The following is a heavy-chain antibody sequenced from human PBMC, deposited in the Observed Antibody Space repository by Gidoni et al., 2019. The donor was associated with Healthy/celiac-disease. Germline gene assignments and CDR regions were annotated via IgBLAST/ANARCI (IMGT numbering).Heavy chain of an antibody. V-gene: IGHV4-39*01. CDR1: GGSISSSSYY. CDR2: IYYSGSY. CDR3: ARRRYGSGSYCFDY. J-gene: IGHJ4*02. D-gene: IGHD3-10*01. Sequence: QLQLQESGPGLVKPSETLSLTCTVSGGSISSSSYYWGWIRQTPGKGLECIGSIYYSGSYYYNPSLKSRVTISVDTSKNQFSLKLSSVTAADTAVYYCARRRYGSGSYCFDYWGQGTLVTVSS.